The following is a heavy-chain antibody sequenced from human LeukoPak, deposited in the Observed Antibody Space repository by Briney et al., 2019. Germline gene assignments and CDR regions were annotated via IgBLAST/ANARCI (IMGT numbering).Heavy chain of an antibody. V-gene: IGHV4-34*01. CDR3: ARQSGPYSSRWFDF. CDR1: GGSFSGYY. D-gene: IGHD6-13*01. Sequence: SETLSLTCAVYGGSFSGYYWSWIRQPPGKGLEWIGSIYYSGTTYYNPSLESRVTMSVDTSKNQFSLKVTSVTAADTAVYFCARQSGPYSSRWFDFWGQGTLVTVSS. CDR2: IYYSGTT. J-gene: IGHJ4*02.